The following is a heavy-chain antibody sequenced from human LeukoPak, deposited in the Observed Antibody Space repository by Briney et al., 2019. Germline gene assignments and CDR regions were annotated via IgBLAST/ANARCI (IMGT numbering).Heavy chain of an antibody. CDR2: IYTSGST. D-gene: IGHD3-22*01. Sequence: SETLSLTCTVSGGSISSYYWSWIRQPPGKGLEWIGYIYTSGSTIYNPSLKSRVTISVDTSKNQFSLKLSSVTAADTAVYYCARRYYDSSGYYPSHAFDIWGQGTMVTVSS. CDR3: ARRYYDSSGYYPSHAFDI. V-gene: IGHV4-4*09. J-gene: IGHJ3*02. CDR1: GGSISSYY.